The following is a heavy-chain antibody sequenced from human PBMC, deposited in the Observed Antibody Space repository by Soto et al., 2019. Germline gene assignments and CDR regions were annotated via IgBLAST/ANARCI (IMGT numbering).Heavy chain of an antibody. CDR2: VYHSGST. CDR3: GRVLYSAGWNWFDP. D-gene: IGHD6-19*01. CDR1: GGSISSYY. J-gene: IGHJ5*02. Sequence: SETLSLTCTVSGGSISSYYWNWIRQPPGKGLEWIGYVYHSGSTKYNPSLKSRVTISVDTSKNQFSLKLSSVIAADTAVYYCGRVLYSAGWNWFDPWGRGTAGTVSS. V-gene: IGHV4-59*01.